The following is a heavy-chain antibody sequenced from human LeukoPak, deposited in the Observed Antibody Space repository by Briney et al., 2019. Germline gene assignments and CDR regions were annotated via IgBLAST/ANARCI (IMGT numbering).Heavy chain of an antibody. J-gene: IGHJ5*02. CDR1: GGSISSSSYY. CDR2: IHYSGST. V-gene: IGHV4-39*07. D-gene: IGHD6-13*01. Sequence: PSETLSLTCTVSGGSISSSSYYWGWIRQPPGKGLEWIGSIHYSGSTNYNPSLKSRVTISVDTSKNQFSLKLSSVTAADTAVYYCARPVEAAAGYNWFDPWGQGTLVTVSS. CDR3: ARPVEAAAGYNWFDP.